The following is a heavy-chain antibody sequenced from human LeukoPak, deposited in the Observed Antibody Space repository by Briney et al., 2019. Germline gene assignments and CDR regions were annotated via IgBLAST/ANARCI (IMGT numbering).Heavy chain of an antibody. V-gene: IGHV3-74*01. CDR3: SRVATTNDY. D-gene: IGHD4-17*01. CDR2: INTDGRSA. CDR1: GFTFSTYW. J-gene: IGHJ4*02. Sequence: GSLRLSCAASGFTFSTYWMHWVRQAPGKGPVWVSRINTDGRSAVYADSVQGRFTISRDNAKNTLYLEMNSLRVEDTAVYYCSRVATTNDYWGQGTLVTVSS.